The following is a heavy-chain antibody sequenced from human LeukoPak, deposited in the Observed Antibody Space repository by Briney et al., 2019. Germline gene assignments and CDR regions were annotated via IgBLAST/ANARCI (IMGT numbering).Heavy chain of an antibody. Sequence: GGSLRLSCAASGFTLSSYAMSWVRQAPGKGLEWVSTISISGGSTYYADSVKGRFTISRDNSKNTLYLQMNSLRAEDTAVYYCAKSSLYCSSTSCFFDYWGQGTLVTVSS. CDR1: GFTLSSYA. CDR2: ISISGGST. D-gene: IGHD2-2*01. V-gene: IGHV3-23*01. CDR3: AKSSLYCSSTSCFFDY. J-gene: IGHJ4*02.